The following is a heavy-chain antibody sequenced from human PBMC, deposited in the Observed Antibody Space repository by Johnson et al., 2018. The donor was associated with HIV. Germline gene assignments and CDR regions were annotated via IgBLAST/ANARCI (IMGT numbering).Heavy chain of an antibody. J-gene: IGHJ3*02. CDR2: ISWNSGSI. CDR1: GFTFSSYA. Sequence: EVQVVESGGGLIQPGGSLRLSCEASGFTFSSYAMNWVRQAPGKGLEWVSGISWNSGSIGYADSVKGRFTISRDNAKNSLYMQMNSLRVEDTALYYCAKEEAWKLELRGGDAFDIWGQGTMVTVSS. D-gene: IGHD1-7*01. V-gene: IGHV3-9*01. CDR3: AKEEAWKLELRGGDAFDI.